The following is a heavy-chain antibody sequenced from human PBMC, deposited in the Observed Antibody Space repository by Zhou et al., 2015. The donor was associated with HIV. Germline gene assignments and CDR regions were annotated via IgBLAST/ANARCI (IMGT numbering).Heavy chain of an antibody. J-gene: IGHJ6*02. CDR3: ARARAVAVAGIRDGMDV. D-gene: IGHD6-19*01. CDR2: IIPIFGTA. CDR1: GGTFSSYA. Sequence: QVQLVQSGAEVKKPGSSVKVSCKASGGTFSSYAISWVRQAPGQGLEWMGGIIPIFGTANYAQKFQGRVTITADESTSTAYMELSSLRSEDTAVYYCARARAVAVAGIRDGMDVWGQGTTVTVSS. V-gene: IGHV1-69*01.